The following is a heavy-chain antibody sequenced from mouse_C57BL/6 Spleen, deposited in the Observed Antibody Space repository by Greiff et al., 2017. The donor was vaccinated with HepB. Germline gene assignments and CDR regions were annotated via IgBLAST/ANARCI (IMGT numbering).Heavy chain of an antibody. CDR3: ARSGDSSGYWFAY. CDR2: IYPGDGDT. Sequence: VKLMESGPELVKPGASVKISCKASGYAFSSSWMNWVKQRPGKGLEWIGRIYPGDGDTNYNGKFKGKATLTADKSSSTAYMQLSSLTSEDSAVYFCARSGDSSGYWFAYWGQGTLVTVSA. V-gene: IGHV1-82*01. D-gene: IGHD3-2*02. CDR1: GYAFSSSW. J-gene: IGHJ3*01.